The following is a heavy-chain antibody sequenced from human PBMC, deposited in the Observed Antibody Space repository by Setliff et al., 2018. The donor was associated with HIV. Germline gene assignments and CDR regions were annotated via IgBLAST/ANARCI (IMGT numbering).Heavy chain of an antibody. CDR3: AKDVSDIHLVGTTTDS. V-gene: IGHV3-23*01. J-gene: IGHJ4*02. Sequence: QAGGSLRLSCAASGFTFSNYAMTWVRQAPGKGLEWVSSISGSGGATYYADSVKGRFTLSRDNSKKILYLQMNSLGVEDTALYFCAKDVSDIHLVGTTTDSWGQGALVTVSS. CDR2: ISGSGGAT. CDR1: GFTFSNYA. D-gene: IGHD1-26*01.